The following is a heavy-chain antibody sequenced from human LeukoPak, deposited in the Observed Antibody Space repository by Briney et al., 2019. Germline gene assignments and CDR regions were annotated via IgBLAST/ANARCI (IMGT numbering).Heavy chain of an antibody. V-gene: IGHV1-8*01. CDR2: MNPNSGNT. CDR1: EYSFSNYD. D-gene: IGHD3-22*01. J-gene: IGHJ3*02. CDR3: ARAGVWDYSDSSGYHNAAFDI. Sequence: AASVKVSCKASEYSFSNYDINWVRQAPGQGLEWMGWMNPNSGNTGYAQKFQGRVTMTRDTSISTAYMELSRLRSDDTAVYYCARAGVWDYSDSSGYHNAAFDIWGQGTMVTVSS.